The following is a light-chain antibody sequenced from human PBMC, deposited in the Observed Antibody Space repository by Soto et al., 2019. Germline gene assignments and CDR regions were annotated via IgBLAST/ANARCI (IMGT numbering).Light chain of an antibody. Sequence: DVQMTQSPSTLSASVGDRVTITCRASQGIITYLAWYQQKPGKAPKLLIYDASSLGSGVPSRFSGSGSETEFTLTISSLQPDDFATYYCQQFNSYSPTFGQGTKVDIK. J-gene: IGKJ1*01. CDR1: QGIITY. CDR2: DAS. V-gene: IGKV1-5*01. CDR3: QQFNSYSPT.